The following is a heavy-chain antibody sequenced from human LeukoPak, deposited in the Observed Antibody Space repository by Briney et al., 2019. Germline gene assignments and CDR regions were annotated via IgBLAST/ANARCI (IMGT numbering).Heavy chain of an antibody. V-gene: IGHV1-2*02. D-gene: IGHD3-16*01. CDR1: GYTLTGYY. CDR3: ARASFWESPINWFAP. J-gene: IGHJ5*02. CDR2: IYPKHGGS. Sequence: ASVKVSRKASGYTLTGYYMHWVRPAPGKGLAWVGWIYPKHGGSNYAQMFQGRVTLTRDRSISTAFMELSRLTCDGTGVYYLARASFWESPINWFAPWGQGTLVTVSS.